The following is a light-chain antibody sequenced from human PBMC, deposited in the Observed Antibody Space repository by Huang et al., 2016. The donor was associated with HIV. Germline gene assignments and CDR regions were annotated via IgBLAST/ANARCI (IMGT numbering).Light chain of an antibody. J-gene: IGKJ1*01. V-gene: IGKV3-15*01. Sequence: EVLMTQSPDILSVSPGDRATFSCRASQNVGSNLAWYQQRPGQAPRLLIYAASTRATGVPARFSGGGSGTEFTLTISRPQSEDFATYYCQQYNTWPPWAFGQGTTVEI. CDR3: QQYNTWPPWA. CDR1: QNVGSN. CDR2: AAS.